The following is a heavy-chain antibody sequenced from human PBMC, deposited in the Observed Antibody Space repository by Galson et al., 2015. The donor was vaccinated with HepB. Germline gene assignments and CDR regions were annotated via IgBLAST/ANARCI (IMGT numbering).Heavy chain of an antibody. CDR1: GYTFTSYY. D-gene: IGHD5-24*01. J-gene: IGHJ4*02. CDR2: INPSGGST. V-gene: IGHV1-46*01. CDR3: ARGGYNYPH. Sequence: SVKVSCAASGYTFTSYYMHWVRQAPGQGLEWVGIINPSGGSTSCAQKFQGRVTITADESTSTAYMELSSLRSEDTAVYYCARGGYNYPHWGQGTLVTVSS.